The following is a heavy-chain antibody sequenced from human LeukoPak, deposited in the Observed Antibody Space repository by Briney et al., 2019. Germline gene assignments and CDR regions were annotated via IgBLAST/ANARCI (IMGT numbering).Heavy chain of an antibody. J-gene: IGHJ4*02. V-gene: IGHV1-18*01. CDR3: ARWAGRLISSSWLDY. D-gene: IGHD6-13*01. Sequence: EASVKVSCKASGYTFTSYGISWVRQAPGQGLEWMGWINAYNGNTNYAQMLQGRVTMTTDTSTSTAYMELRSLRSDDTAVYYCARWAGRLISSSWLDYWGQGTLVTVSS. CDR2: INAYNGNT. CDR1: GYTFTSYG.